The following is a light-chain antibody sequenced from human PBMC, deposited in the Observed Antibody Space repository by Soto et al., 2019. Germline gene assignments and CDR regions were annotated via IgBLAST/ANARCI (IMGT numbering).Light chain of an antibody. V-gene: IGLV2-14*01. J-gene: IGLJ1*01. Sequence: QSALTQPASVSGSPGQSITIPCTGTSSDIGGYNDVSWYQQHPGKAPKLMIYEVSHRPSGISIRFSGSKSGNTASLTISGLQAEDEADYYCSSYTSSVAHVFGTGTKVTVL. CDR1: SSDIGGYND. CDR2: EVS. CDR3: SSYTSSVAHV.